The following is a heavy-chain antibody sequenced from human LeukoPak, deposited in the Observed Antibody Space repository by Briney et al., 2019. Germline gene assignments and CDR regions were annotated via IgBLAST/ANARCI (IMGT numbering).Heavy chain of an antibody. V-gene: IGHV3-30*02. D-gene: IGHD5-18*01. Sequence: GGSLRLSCAASGFTFSNYGMHWVRQAPGKGLEWVVFIRYDGSNKYYADSVKGRFTISRDNSKNTLYLQMNSLRAEDTAVYYCAKDPGYSYGRGYYYYMDVWGKGTTVTVSS. J-gene: IGHJ6*03. CDR1: GFTFSNYG. CDR3: AKDPGYSYGRGYYYYMDV. CDR2: IRYDGSNK.